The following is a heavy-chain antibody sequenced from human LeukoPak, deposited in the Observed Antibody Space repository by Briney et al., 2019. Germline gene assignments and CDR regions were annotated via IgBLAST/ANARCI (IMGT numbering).Heavy chain of an antibody. J-gene: IGHJ3*02. CDR3: AKAGDLDI. Sequence: PGGSLRLSCAASGFIFSSYGMHWVRQAPGKGLEWVATIWYDGGNKYYADSVKGRFTISRDNSKNTLYLQMNSLRAEDTAVYYCAKAGDLDIWGQGTMVTVSS. CDR2: IWYDGGNK. D-gene: IGHD3-10*01. CDR1: GFIFSSYG. V-gene: IGHV3-30*02.